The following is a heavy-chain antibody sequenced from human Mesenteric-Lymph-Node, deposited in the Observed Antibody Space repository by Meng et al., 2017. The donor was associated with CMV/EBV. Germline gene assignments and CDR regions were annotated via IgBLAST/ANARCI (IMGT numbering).Heavy chain of an antibody. J-gene: IGHJ6*02. D-gene: IGHD2-2*01. Sequence: GESLKISCAASGFTVSSNYMTWVRQAPGKGLEWVSLIYSSGSTYYADSVKGRFTISRDNSKNTLYLQMNSLRAEDTAVYYCAKGGYASDYYYGMDVWGQGTTVTVSS. CDR3: AKGGYASDYYYGMDV. CDR2: IYSSGST. V-gene: IGHV3-53*01. CDR1: GFTVSSNY.